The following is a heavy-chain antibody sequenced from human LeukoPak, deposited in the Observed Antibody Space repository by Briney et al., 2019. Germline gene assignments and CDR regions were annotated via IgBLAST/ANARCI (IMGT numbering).Heavy chain of an antibody. Sequence: ASVKVSCKASGYTFTGYYMHWVRQAPGQGLEWMGWINPNSGGTNYAQKLQGRVTMTTDTSTSTAYMELRSLRSDDTAVYYCARALSDYYGSGSLDYWGQGTLVTVSS. J-gene: IGHJ4*02. CDR3: ARALSDYYGSGSLDY. CDR2: INPNSGGT. V-gene: IGHV1-2*02. D-gene: IGHD3-10*01. CDR1: GYTFTGYY.